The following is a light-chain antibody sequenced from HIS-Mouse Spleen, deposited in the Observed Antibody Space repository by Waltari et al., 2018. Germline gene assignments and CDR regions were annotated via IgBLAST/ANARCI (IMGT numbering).Light chain of an antibody. Sequence: QSVLTQPPSASGTPGQRVTISCSGSSSNIGSNTVNWYQQLPGTAPKLLIYRNNQRPSGVPDRVSGSKSGTSASLAISGLRSEDEADYYCAAWDDSLSGPVFGGGTKLTVL. CDR2: RNN. J-gene: IGLJ3*02. CDR3: AAWDDSLSGPV. V-gene: IGLV1-47*01. CDR1: SSNIGSNT.